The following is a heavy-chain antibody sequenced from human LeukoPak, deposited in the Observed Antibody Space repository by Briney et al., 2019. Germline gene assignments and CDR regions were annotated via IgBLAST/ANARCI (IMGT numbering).Heavy chain of an antibody. CDR3: ARVAGCPRCSSWSRLPDY. Sequence: ASVKVSCKASGYTFTGYYMHWVRRAPGQGLEWMGWINPNSGGTNYAQKFQGRVTMTRDTSISTAYMELSRLRSDDTAVYYCARVAGCPRCSSWSRLPDYWGQGTLVTVSS. CDR2: INPNSGGT. V-gene: IGHV1-2*02. CDR1: GYTFTGYY. J-gene: IGHJ4*02. D-gene: IGHD6-13*01.